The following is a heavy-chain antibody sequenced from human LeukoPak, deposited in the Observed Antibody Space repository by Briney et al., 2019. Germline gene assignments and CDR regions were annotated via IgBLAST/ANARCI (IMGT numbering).Heavy chain of an antibody. CDR3: ARDLADYYDSSGYYYYDAFDI. CDR1: GYTFTSYA. CDR2: INTNTGNP. J-gene: IGHJ3*02. V-gene: IGHV7-4-1*02. D-gene: IGHD3-22*01. Sequence: ASVKVSCKASGYTFTSYAMNWVRQAPGQGLEWMGWINTNTGNPTYAQGFTGRFVFSLDTSVSTAYLQISSLKAEDTAVYYCARDLADYYDSSGYYYYDAFDIWGQGTMVTVSS.